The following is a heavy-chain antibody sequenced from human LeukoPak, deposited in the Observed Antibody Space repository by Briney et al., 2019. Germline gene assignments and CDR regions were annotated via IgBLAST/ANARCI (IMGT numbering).Heavy chain of an antibody. D-gene: IGHD3-10*01. CDR1: GYTFTDYY. Sequence: ASVKVPCKASGYTFTDYYMYWVRQAPGQGLEWMGWIDPNSGGTIYAQKFQGRVTMTRDTSISTAYMELSRLRSDDTAMYYCASVYGSGSYSGYWGQGTLVTVSS. J-gene: IGHJ4*02. CDR2: IDPNSGGT. CDR3: ASVYGSGSYSGY. V-gene: IGHV1-2*02.